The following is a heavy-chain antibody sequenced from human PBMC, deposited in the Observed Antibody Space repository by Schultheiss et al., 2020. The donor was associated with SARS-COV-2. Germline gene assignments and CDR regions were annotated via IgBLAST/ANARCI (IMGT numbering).Heavy chain of an antibody. CDR3: ARDLVVVPASFDY. D-gene: IGHD2-2*01. Sequence: SQTLSLTCAVYGGSFSGYYWSWIRQPPGKGLEWIGYIYYSGSTNYNPSLKSRVTMSVDTSKNQFSLKLSSVTAADTAVYYCARDLVVVPASFDYWGQGTLVTVSS. CDR1: GGSFSGYY. J-gene: IGHJ4*02. V-gene: IGHV4-59*12. CDR2: IYYSGST.